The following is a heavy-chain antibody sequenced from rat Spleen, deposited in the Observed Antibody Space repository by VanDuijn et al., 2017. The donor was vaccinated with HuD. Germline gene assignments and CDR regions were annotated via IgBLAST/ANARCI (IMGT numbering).Heavy chain of an antibody. J-gene: IGHJ1*01. CDR2: ITNTGGGNT. Sequence: EVQLVESGGGLVQPGRSLKISCVASGFTFNNYWMTWIRQAPGKGLEWVASITNTGGGNTYYRDSVKGRFTISRDNAKSTLYLQMDSLRSEDTATYYCARQGYLRDWYFDFWGPGVMVTVSS. V-gene: IGHV5-31*01. CDR3: ARQGYLRDWYFDF. CDR1: GFTFNNYW. D-gene: IGHD2-7*01.